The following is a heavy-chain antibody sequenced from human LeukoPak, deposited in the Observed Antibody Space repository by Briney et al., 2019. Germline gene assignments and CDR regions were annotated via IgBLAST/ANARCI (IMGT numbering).Heavy chain of an antibody. CDR3: AREKPSGDQIAEGGVWFDP. Sequence: SETLSLTCTVSGGSISSSSYYWSWIRQPPGKRQEWIGYIYYSGSTNYNPSLKSRVTISVDTSKNQFSLKLSSVTAADTAVYYCAREKPSGDQIAEGGVWFDPWGQGTLVTVSS. CDR1: GGSISSSSYY. CDR2: IYYSGST. D-gene: IGHD7-27*01. V-gene: IGHV4-61*01. J-gene: IGHJ5*02.